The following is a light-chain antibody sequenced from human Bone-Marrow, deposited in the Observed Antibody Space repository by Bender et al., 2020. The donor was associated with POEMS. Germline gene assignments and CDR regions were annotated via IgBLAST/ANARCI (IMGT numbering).Light chain of an antibody. CDR1: SSDVGGYNY. V-gene: IGLV2-14*01. J-gene: IGLJ1*01. Sequence: QSALTQPASVSGSPGQSITISCTGTSSDVGGYNYVSWYQQHPGKVPKVLIYEVSNRPSGVSIRFSGSKSGNTASLRISGLQAEDEADYYCSSYTSTNNRVFGTGTKVTVL. CDR2: EVS. CDR3: SSYTSTNNRV.